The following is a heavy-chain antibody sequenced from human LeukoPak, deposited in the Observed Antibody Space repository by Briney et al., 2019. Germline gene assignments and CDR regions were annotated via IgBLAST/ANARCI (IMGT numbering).Heavy chain of an antibody. D-gene: IGHD3-22*01. CDR3: ARAPYSSGYYYNWFDP. V-gene: IGHV5-51*01. Sequence: GESLKISFQGSGYRFTSYWIGWVRPMPGKGLEWMGIIYPGDSDTRYSPSFQGQVTISADKSISTAYLQWSSLKASDTAMYYCARAPYSSGYYYNWFDPWGQGTLVTVSS. CDR1: GYRFTSYW. CDR2: IYPGDSDT. J-gene: IGHJ5*02.